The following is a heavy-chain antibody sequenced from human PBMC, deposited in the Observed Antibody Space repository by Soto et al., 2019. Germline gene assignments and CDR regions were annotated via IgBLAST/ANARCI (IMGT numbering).Heavy chain of an antibody. J-gene: IGHJ3*02. CDR1: GGTFSSYT. CDR3: ARDSGGSGAGANDAFDI. Sequence: QVQLVQSGAEVKKPGSSVKVSCKASGGTFSSYTISWVRQSPGQGLEWMGRIIPILGIANYAQTFQGSITITANKSTSTACMDLSSFGSEDTAVYYVARDSGGSGAGANDAFDIWGQGTMVTVSS. D-gene: IGHD3-10*01. CDR2: IIPILGIA. V-gene: IGHV1-69*08.